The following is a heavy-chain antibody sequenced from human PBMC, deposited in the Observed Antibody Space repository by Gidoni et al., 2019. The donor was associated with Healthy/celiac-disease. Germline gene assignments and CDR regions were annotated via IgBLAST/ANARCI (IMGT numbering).Heavy chain of an antibody. D-gene: IGHD6-6*01. CDR2: IYYSGST. CDR3: ARDAKYSSSSGADY. Sequence: QLQLQESGPGLVKPSETLSLTCTVSGCSISSSSYYWGWIRQPPGKGLEWIGSIYYSGSTYYNPSLKSRVTISVDTSKNQFSLKLSSVTAADTAVYYCARDAKYSSSSGADYWGQGTLVTVSS. J-gene: IGHJ4*02. CDR1: GCSISSSSYY. V-gene: IGHV4-39*07.